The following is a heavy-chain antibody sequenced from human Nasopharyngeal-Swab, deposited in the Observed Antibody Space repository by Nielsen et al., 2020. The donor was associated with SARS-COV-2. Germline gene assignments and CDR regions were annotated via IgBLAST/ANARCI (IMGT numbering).Heavy chain of an antibody. Sequence: VRQAAGKGLEWVSAISGSGGSTYYADSVKGRFTISRDNSKNTLYLQMNSLRAEDTAVYYCAKSVAAAGPDYYYGMDVWGQGTTVTVSS. D-gene: IGHD6-13*01. CDR3: AKSVAAAGPDYYYGMDV. J-gene: IGHJ6*02. V-gene: IGHV3-23*01. CDR2: ISGSGGST.